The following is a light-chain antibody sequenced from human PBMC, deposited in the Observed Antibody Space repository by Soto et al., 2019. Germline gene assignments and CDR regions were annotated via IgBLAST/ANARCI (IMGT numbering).Light chain of an antibody. CDR2: WAS. Sequence: EIVVTQSPASLTLSLGEGNTINCKTSERGVYSSNNRNYLAWYQQKPGQPPKLFIYWASTRESGVPDRFSGGGSGTDFTLTVSTLQAEDLAVYYCQQFYSTPLTFGGGTKVEIK. CDR1: ERGVYSSNNRNY. V-gene: IGKV4-1*01. J-gene: IGKJ4*01. CDR3: QQFYSTPLT.